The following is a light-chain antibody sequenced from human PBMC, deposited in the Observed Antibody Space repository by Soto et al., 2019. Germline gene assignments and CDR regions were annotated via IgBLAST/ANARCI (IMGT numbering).Light chain of an antibody. J-gene: IGLJ2*01. CDR1: ALPKQY. CDR3: QSADSSGTCVV. CDR2: KDS. Sequence: SYELTQPPSVSVSPGQTARITCSGDALPKQYAYWYQQKPGQAPVLVIYKDSERPSGIPERFSGSSSGTTVTLTISGVQAEDEADYYCQSADSSGTCVVFGGGTKLTV. V-gene: IGLV3-25*03.